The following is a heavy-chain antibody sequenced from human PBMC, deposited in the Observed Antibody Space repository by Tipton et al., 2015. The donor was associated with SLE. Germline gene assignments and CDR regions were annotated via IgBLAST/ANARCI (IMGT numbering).Heavy chain of an antibody. V-gene: IGHV3-48*03. CDR3: ARDIGFGMDV. CDR1: GFTFSSYE. Sequence: GSLRLSCAASGFTFSSYEMDWVRQAPGKGLEWVSYISSSASTTYYADSVKGRFTISRDNAKNSLYLQMNSLRAGDTAVYYCARDIGFGMDVWGQGTTVTVSS. CDR2: ISSSASTT. J-gene: IGHJ6*02. D-gene: IGHD1-26*01.